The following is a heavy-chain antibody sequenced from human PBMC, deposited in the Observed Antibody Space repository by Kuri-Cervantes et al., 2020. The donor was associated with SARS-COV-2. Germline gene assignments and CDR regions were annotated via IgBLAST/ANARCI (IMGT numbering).Heavy chain of an antibody. V-gene: IGHV4-39*01. CDR3: ARQTMDKWNYPNYFDY. Sequence: ESLKISCTVSGDSISNIEYYWAWIRQTPGKGLEHLATIYYAGNTFHNPSLRSRVTISVDTSRNQVSLTLESVTAADTAVYYCARQTMDKWNYPNYFDYWGQGTLVTVSS. CDR1: GDSISNIEYY. D-gene: IGHD1-7*01. J-gene: IGHJ4*02. CDR2: IYYAGNT.